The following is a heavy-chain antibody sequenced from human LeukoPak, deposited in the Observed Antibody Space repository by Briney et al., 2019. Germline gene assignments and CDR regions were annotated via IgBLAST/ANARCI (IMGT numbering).Heavy chain of an antibody. CDR2: IYSGGST. J-gene: IGHJ3*02. D-gene: IGHD2-15*01. CDR3: ASEGSRAAQNAFDI. Sequence: PGGSLRLSCAASGFTVSSNYMSWVRQAPGKGLEWVSVIYSGGSTYYADSVKGRFTISRDNSKNTLYLQMNSLRAEDTAVYYCASEGSRAAQNAFDIWGQGTMVTVSS. CDR1: GFTVSSNY. V-gene: IGHV3-53*01.